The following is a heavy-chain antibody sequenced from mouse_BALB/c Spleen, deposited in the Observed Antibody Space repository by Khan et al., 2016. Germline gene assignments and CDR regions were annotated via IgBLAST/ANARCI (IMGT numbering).Heavy chain of an antibody. CDR3: AKDSSGYWFAY. J-gene: IGHJ3*01. Sequence: QVRLQQSGPQLVRPGASVKISCKATGYSFTSYWMHWVKQRPGQGLEWIGMIDPSDSETRLNQKFKDKATLTVDRSSSTAYMHVSSPTSEDSAVYYCAKDSSGYWFAYWGQGTLVTVSA. CDR2: IDPSDSET. D-gene: IGHD3-2*01. CDR1: GYSFTSYW. V-gene: IGHV1S127*01.